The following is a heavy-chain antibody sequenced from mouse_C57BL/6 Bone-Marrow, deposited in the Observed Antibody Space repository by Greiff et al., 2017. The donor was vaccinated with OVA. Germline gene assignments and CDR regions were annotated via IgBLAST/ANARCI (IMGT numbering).Heavy chain of an antibody. CDR1: YFAFTASA. J-gene: IGHJ3*01. CDR2: FTMYSDAT. CDR3: ASGNYFAY. V-gene: IGHV1-49*01. Sequence: LQQSGAELVRPGSSVKLSCKASYFAFTASAMHWVKQSPGHGLEWIGSFTMYSDATEYSENFKGKATLTANTSSSTAYMELSSLTSEDSVVYYCASGNYFAYWGQGTLVTVSA. D-gene: IGHD2-1*01.